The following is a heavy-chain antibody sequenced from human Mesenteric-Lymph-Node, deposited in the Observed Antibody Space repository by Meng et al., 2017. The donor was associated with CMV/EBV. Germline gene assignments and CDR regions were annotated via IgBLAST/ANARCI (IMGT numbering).Heavy chain of an antibody. CDR2: ISSSSSYI. CDR3: ASRSRVIMIRGDYYALDV. J-gene: IGHJ6*02. D-gene: IGHD3-16*01. Sequence: GGSLRLSCAASGFTFSSYSMNWVRQAPGKGLEWVSSISSSSSYIYYADSVKGRFTISRDNAKNSLYLQMNSLRVDDTAVYYCASRSRVIMIRGDYYALDVWGHGTTVTVSS. V-gene: IGHV3-21*04. CDR1: GFTFSSYS.